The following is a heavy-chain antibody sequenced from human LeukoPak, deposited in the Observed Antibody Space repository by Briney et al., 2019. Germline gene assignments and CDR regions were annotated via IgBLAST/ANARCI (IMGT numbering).Heavy chain of an antibody. CDR1: GYTFTSYG. J-gene: IGHJ5*02. D-gene: IGHD2-2*01. CDR2: INPNSGGT. V-gene: IGHV1-2*02. Sequence: ASVKVSCKASGYTFTSYGVSWVRQAPGQGLEWMGWINPNSGGTNYAQKFQGRVTMTRDTSISTAYMELSRLRSDDTAVYYCARSGVVQYQLPRANWFDPWGQGTLVTVSS. CDR3: ARSGVVQYQLPRANWFDP.